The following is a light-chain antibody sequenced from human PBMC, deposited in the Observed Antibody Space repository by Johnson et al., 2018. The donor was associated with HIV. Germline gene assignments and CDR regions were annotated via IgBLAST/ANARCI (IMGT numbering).Light chain of an antibody. CDR3: GTWDSSLSVYV. J-gene: IGLJ1*01. V-gene: IGLV1-51*01. CDR2: DNY. Sequence: QSVLTQPPSVSAAPGQKVTISCSGSISNIGNNYVSWYQQLPGTAPKLLIYDNYKRPSGIPDRFSGSKSGTSATLDITGLQTGDEADYYCGTWDSSLSVYVSATVTKVTVL. CDR1: ISNIGNNY.